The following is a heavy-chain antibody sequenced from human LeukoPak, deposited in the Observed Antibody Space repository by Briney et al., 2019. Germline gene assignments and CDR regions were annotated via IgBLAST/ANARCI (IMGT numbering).Heavy chain of an antibody. V-gene: IGHV4-31*03. Sequence: PSETLSLTCTVSGGSISSGGYYWSWIRQHPGKGLEWIGYIYYSGSTYYNPSLKSRVTISVDTSKNQFSLKLSSVTAADTAVYYCARLASGYCSGGSCYGNWFDPWGQGTLVTVSS. CDR2: IYYSGST. J-gene: IGHJ5*02. CDR3: ARLASGYCSGGSCYGNWFDP. D-gene: IGHD2-15*01. CDR1: GGSISSGGYY.